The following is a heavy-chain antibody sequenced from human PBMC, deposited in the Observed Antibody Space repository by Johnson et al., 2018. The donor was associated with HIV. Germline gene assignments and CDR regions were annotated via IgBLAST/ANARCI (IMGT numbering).Heavy chain of an antibody. Sequence: QVQLVESGGGLVQPGGSLRLSCAASGFTFDDYGMHWVRQAPGKGLEWVSVISYDGSNKYYADSVKGRFTISRDNSKNTLYLQMNSLRAEDTAVYYCAKAIGGHDAFDIWGQGTMVTVSS. D-gene: IGHD3-16*01. CDR1: GFTFDDYG. CDR3: AKAIGGHDAFDI. CDR2: ISYDGSNK. V-gene: IGHV3-30*18. J-gene: IGHJ3*02.